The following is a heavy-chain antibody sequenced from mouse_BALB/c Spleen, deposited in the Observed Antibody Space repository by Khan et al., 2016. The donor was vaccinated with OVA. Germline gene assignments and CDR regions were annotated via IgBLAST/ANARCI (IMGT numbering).Heavy chain of an antibody. Sequence: EVKLEESGPELVKPGASVKMSCKASGYTFTNYIIHWVKQKPGQGLEWIGYINPYNDGTKYNEKFKGKATLTSDRSSSTAYMELSGLTSEDSAVYYCARDYGSSFWFAYWGQGTLVTVSA. CDR3: ARDYGSSFWFAY. CDR1: GYTFTNYI. J-gene: IGHJ3*01. D-gene: IGHD1-1*01. CDR2: INPYNDGT. V-gene: IGHV1S136*01.